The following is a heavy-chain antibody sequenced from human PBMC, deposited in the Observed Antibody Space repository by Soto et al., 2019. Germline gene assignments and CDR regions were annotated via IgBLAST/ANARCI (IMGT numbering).Heavy chain of an antibody. CDR2: ISAYNGNT. V-gene: IGHV1-18*04. CDR3: ARGVSWAGVFDY. J-gene: IGHJ4*02. Sequence: SAVQASCKSCCYRFTSTGISWVRHAPGQGLEWMGWISAYNGNTNYAQKLQGRVTMTTDTSTSTAYMELRSLRSDDTAVYYCARGVSWAGVFDYWGPGSSVTGSS. D-gene: IGHD1-26*01. CDR1: CYRFTSTG.